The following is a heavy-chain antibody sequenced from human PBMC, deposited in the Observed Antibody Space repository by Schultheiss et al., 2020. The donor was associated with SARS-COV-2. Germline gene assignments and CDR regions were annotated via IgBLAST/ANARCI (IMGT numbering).Heavy chain of an antibody. CDR2: ISYDGSNK. Sequence: GGSLRLSCAASGFTFSRYNMNWVRQAPGKGLEWVAVISYDGSNKYYADSVKGRFTISRDNSKNSLYLQMNSLRTEDTALYYCAKDIGYGDYVYYYYGMDVWGQGTTVTVSS. CDR3: AKDIGYGDYVYYYYGMDV. J-gene: IGHJ6*02. CDR1: GFTFSRYN. V-gene: IGHV3-30*18. D-gene: IGHD4-17*01.